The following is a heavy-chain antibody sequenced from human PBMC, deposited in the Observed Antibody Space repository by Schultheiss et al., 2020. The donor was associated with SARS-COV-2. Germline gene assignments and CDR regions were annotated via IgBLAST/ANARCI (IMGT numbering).Heavy chain of an antibody. J-gene: IGHJ4*03. Sequence: GGSLRLSCVGSGFSFSSYGIHWVRQAPGKGLEWVTVIWFDGSVKYYADSVKGRFTISRDNSKNTLYLQMNSLRAEDTAVYFCTKQAWGGYSNGPLDYWGHVALVTVSS. D-gene: IGHD5-18*01. CDR1: GFSFSSYG. CDR3: TKQAWGGYSNGPLDY. CDR2: IWFDGSVK. V-gene: IGHV3-33*06.